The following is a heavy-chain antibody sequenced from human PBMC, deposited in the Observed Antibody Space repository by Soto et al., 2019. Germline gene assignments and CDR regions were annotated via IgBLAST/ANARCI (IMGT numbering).Heavy chain of an antibody. J-gene: IGHJ4*02. CDR3: ARFLSTDFDY. V-gene: IGHV4-61*01. Sequence: SETLSLTCTVSGGSISSSSYYWSWIRQPPGKGLEWIGYIYYSGSTNYNPSLKSRVTISVDTSKNQFSLKLSSVTAADTAVYYCARFLSTDFDYWGQGTLVTVSS. CDR2: IYYSGST. CDR1: GGSISSSSYY.